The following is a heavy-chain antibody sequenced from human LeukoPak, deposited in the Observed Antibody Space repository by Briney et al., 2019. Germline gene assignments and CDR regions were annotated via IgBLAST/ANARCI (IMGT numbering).Heavy chain of an antibody. CDR3: ARXXXSXXXXDY. CDR2: INPNTGGT. V-gene: IGHV1-2*02. Sequence: FSGXYLHWVRQAPGQGREWMGWINPNTGGTNYAQKFQDRVTMTRDTSINTAYMELSRLRSDDTAVYYCARXXXSXXXXDYWGQXTXVTVSS. J-gene: IGHJ4*02. CDR1: FSGXY.